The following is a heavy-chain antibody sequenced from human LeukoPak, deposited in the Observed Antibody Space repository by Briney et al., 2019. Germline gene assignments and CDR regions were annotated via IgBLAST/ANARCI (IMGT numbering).Heavy chain of an antibody. D-gene: IGHD2-15*01. CDR3: ARVEPLVDYYMDV. V-gene: IGHV1-2*02. CDR1: GYTFTSYY. J-gene: IGHJ6*03. CDR2: SDPKSGAT. Sequence: PKGSVNVSCETSGYTFTSYYIHWLRQAPGQGFEWMGWSDPKSGATRYEQFQGRVTMNRDRSIRTAYMELSRLTYSGTDVYYCARVEPLVDYYMDVWGKGTTVTISS.